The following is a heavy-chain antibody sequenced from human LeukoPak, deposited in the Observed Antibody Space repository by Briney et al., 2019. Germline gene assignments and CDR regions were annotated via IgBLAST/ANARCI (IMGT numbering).Heavy chain of an antibody. V-gene: IGHV1-18*01. Sequence: GASVKVSRKASGYTFTSYGISWVRQAPGQGLEWMGWISAYNGNTNYAQKFQGRVTITADESTSTAYMELSSLRSEDTAVYYCARGGQRIQLWLKDWGQGTLVTVSS. J-gene: IGHJ4*02. D-gene: IGHD5-18*01. CDR1: GYTFTSYG. CDR3: ARGGQRIQLWLKD. CDR2: ISAYNGNT.